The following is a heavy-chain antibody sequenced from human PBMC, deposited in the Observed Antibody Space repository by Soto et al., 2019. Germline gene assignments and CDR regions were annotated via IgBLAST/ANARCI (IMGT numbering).Heavy chain of an antibody. CDR1: GGSINSSSYF. Sequence: SETLSLTCSVSGGSINSSSYFWGWVRQPPGKGLEWIGSIYYSGSTYYNPSLRSRVTISVDTSKNQFSLKLSSVTAADTAVFYCARHYSSGSRNWFDPWGQGTLVTAPQ. V-gene: IGHV4-39*01. D-gene: IGHD6-19*01. CDR2: IYYSGST. J-gene: IGHJ5*02. CDR3: ARHYSSGSRNWFDP.